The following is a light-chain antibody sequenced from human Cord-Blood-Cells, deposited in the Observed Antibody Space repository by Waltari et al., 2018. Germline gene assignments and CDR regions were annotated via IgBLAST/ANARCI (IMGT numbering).Light chain of an antibody. Sequence: QSALTQPASVSGSPGPSLTISCTGTSSDVGSYTLVSWYQQHTGKAPKLMIYEGSKRPSGVSNRFSGSKSGNTASLTISGLQAEDEADYYCCSYAGSVVFGGGTKLTVL. CDR3: CSYAGSVV. CDR2: EGS. J-gene: IGLJ2*01. V-gene: IGLV2-23*01. CDR1: SSDVGSYTL.